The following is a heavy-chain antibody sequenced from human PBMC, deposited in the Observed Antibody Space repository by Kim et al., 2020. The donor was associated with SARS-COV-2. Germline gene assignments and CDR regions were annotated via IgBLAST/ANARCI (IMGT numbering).Heavy chain of an antibody. Sequence: GGSLRLSCVASGFTVSNSHMTWVRQSPGKGLECVSFIYGNGGTHYADSVKGRFTISRHSSENTLYLQMNSLKVEDTAVYYCATRSGGTYWGQGTLVTVSS. J-gene: IGHJ4*02. CDR3: ATRSGGTY. V-gene: IGHV3-53*04. CDR1: GFTVSNSH. D-gene: IGHD2-8*02. CDR2: IYGNGGT.